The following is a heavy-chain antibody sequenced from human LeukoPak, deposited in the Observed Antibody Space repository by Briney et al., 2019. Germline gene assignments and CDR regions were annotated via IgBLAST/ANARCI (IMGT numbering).Heavy chain of an antibody. CDR3: ARDMIGPWGFDI. D-gene: IGHD3-16*01. J-gene: IGHJ3*02. CDR1: SDFFSSVTDY. CDR2: GDYSGGT. V-gene: IGHV4-39*07. Sequence: PSETLSLTCTVSSDFFSSVTDYWAWIRQPPGKGLEWIASGDYSGGTYYNPSLESRVAISADMSRNQISLKLSSVTAADTAVYYCARDMIGPWGFDIWGQGTMVTVSS.